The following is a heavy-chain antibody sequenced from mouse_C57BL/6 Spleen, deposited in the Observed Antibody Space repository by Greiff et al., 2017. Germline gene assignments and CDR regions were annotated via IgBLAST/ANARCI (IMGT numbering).Heavy chain of an antibody. D-gene: IGHD1-1*01. CDR3: ARHGPNYYGSPFWYAMDY. CDR1: GFTFSSYG. J-gene: IGHJ4*01. Sequence: DVKLQESGGDLVKPGGSLKLSCAASGFTFSSYGMSWVRQTPDKRLEWVATISSGGSYTYYPDSVKGRFTISRDNAKNTLYLQMRSLKSEDTAMYYCARHGPNYYGSPFWYAMDYWGQGTSVTVSS. V-gene: IGHV5-6*02. CDR2: ISSGGSYT.